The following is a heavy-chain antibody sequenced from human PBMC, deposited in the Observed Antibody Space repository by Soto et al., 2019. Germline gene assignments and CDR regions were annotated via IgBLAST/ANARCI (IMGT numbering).Heavy chain of an antibody. CDR1: GGSISSGGYY. V-gene: IGHV4-31*03. CDR3: ARGYSSSSFYYYYYMDV. D-gene: IGHD6-6*01. J-gene: IGHJ6*03. CDR2: IYYSGST. Sequence: QVQLQESGPGLVKPSQTLSLTCTVSGGSISSGGYYWSWIRQHPGKGLEWIGYIYYSGSTYYNPSLKSRVTISVDTSKNQFSLKLSSVTAADTAVYYCARGYSSSSFYYYYYMDVWGKGTTVTVSS.